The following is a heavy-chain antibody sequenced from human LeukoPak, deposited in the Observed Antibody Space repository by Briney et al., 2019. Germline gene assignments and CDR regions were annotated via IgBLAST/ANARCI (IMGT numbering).Heavy chain of an antibody. D-gene: IGHD2-21*01. CDR1: GGSINISY. CDR3: ARSGIFSGYDAFDI. CDR2: IYHRGST. J-gene: IGHJ3*02. Sequence: SENLSLTCTVSGGSINISYWSWIRQPPGKGLEWIGYIYHRGSTNYNPSLKSRVTVSVDTSKNQFSLKVTSVTAADTAVYYCARSGIFSGYDAFDIWGERTIVIVSS. V-gene: IGHV4-59*08.